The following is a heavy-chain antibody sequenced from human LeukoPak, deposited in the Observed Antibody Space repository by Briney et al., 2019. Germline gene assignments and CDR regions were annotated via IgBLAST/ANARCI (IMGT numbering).Heavy chain of an antibody. CDR3: ARDGVATFDY. V-gene: IGHV3-21*01. CDR2: ISSSSSYI. CDR1: GFTFSSYS. Sequence: PGGTLRLSCAASGFTFSSYSMNWVRQAPGKGLEWVSSISSSSSYIYYADSVKGRFTISRDNAKNSLYLQMNSLRAEDTAVYYCARDGVATFDYWGQGTLVTVSS. D-gene: IGHD5-12*01. J-gene: IGHJ4*02.